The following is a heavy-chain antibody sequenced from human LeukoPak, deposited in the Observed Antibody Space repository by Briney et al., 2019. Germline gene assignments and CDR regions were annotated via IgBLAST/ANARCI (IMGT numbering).Heavy chain of an antibody. Sequence: EASVKVSCKASGYSFIKYDMNWVRQAPGQGLEWMGWINPNSGGTNYAQKLQGRVTMTTDTSTSTAYMELRSLRSDDTAVYYCARGPPVVPAAITDAFDIWGQGTMVTVSS. CDR1: GYSFIKYD. CDR2: INPNSGGT. V-gene: IGHV1-18*01. D-gene: IGHD2-2*01. J-gene: IGHJ3*02. CDR3: ARGPPVVPAAITDAFDI.